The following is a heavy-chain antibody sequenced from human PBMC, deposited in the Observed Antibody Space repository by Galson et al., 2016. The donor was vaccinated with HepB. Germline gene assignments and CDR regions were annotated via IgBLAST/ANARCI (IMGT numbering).Heavy chain of an antibody. Sequence: SLRLSCAASGFTFTDYGMHWVRQAPGKGLEWVAVISFDGNNKQYADSVKGRFTISRDDSNSTLHLQMDSLGAEDTAVYCCISSGWYIGFDYWGQGTLVTVSS. V-gene: IGHV3-30*03. CDR3: ISSGWYIGFDY. J-gene: IGHJ4*02. CDR1: GFTFTDYG. D-gene: IGHD6-19*01. CDR2: ISFDGNNK.